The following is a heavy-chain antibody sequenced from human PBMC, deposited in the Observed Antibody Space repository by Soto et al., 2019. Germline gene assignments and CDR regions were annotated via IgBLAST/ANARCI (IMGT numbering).Heavy chain of an antibody. V-gene: IGHV4-31*03. CDR2: IYYSGST. CDR1: GGSISSGGYY. Sequence: PSETLSLTCTVSGGSISSGGYYWSWIRQHPGKGLEWIGYIYYSGSTYYNPSLKSRVTISVDTSKNQFSLKLSSVTAADTAVYYCARASPQRSYGMDVWGQGTTVTVSS. J-gene: IGHJ6*02. CDR3: ARASPQRSYGMDV.